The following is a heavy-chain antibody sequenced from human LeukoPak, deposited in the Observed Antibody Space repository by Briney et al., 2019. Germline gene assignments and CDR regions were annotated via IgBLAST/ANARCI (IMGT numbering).Heavy chain of an antibody. Sequence: GGSLRLSCAASGFTFSSYAMSWVRQAPGKGLEWVSAISGSGGSTYCADSVKGRFTISRDNSKNTLYLQMNSLRAEDTAVYYCTYFGYGYGPFDYWGQGTLVTVSS. CDR3: TYFGYGYGPFDY. D-gene: IGHD5-18*01. CDR2: ISGSGGST. CDR1: GFTFSSYA. V-gene: IGHV3-23*01. J-gene: IGHJ4*02.